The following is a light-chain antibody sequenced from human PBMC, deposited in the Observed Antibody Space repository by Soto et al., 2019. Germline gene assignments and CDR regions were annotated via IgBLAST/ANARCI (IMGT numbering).Light chain of an antibody. CDR3: ATWYYSLTGEV. J-gene: IGLJ2*01. V-gene: IGLV1-51*01. CDR2: DNN. CDR1: SSNIGNNY. Sequence: QSVLTQPPSVSAAPGQKVTISCSGSSSNIGNNYVSWYQQLPGTAPKLLIYDNNKRPSGIPDRFSGSKSGTSGTLDITGLQTGDEADYYCATWYYSLTGEVFGGGTKLTV.